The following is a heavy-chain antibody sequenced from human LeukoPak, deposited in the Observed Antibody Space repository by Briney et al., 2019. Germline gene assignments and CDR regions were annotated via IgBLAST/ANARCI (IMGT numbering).Heavy chain of an antibody. CDR1: GAPMTDPLQY. V-gene: IGHV4-61*02. D-gene: IGHD2/OR15-2a*01. Sequence: PSETLSLTCTVSGAPMTDPLQYWGWIRQPAGKGLEWIGRFYGSGNTNYNPSFESRVTISVDTARNQFFLNLTSVTAADTAVYYCATRLIVDTADSKVDYCGQGTLVTVSS. CDR3: ATRLIVDTADSKVDY. CDR2: FYGSGNT. J-gene: IGHJ4*02.